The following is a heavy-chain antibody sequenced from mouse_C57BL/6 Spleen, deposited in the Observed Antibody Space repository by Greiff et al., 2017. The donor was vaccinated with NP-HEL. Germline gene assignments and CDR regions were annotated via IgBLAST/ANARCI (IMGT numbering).Heavy chain of an antibody. D-gene: IGHD2-1*01. V-gene: IGHV1-76*01. CDR3: AIYYGNGFDY. J-gene: IGHJ2*01. CDR1: GYTFTDYY. Sequence: QVQLQQSGAELVRPGASVKLSCKASGYTFTDYYINWVKQRPGQGLEWIARIYPGSGNTYYNEKFKSKATLTVDKSSSTAYMQLSSLTSEDSAVYYCAIYYGNGFDYWGQGTTLTVSS. CDR2: IYPGSGNT.